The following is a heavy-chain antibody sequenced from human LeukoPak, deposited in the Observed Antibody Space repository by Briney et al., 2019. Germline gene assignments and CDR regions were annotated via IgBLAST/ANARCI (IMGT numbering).Heavy chain of an antibody. J-gene: IGHJ4*02. CDR2: ISWNSGST. CDR1: GFTFRRSA. V-gene: IGHV3-9*03. Sequence: GGSLRLSCAASGFTFRRSAMTWVRQVPGKGVEWVSGISWNSGSTGYADSVKGRFTISRDNAKNSLYLQMSSLRAEDMALYYCAKDRSRSSTWYYFDYWGQGTLVTVSS. CDR3: AKDRSRSSTWYYFDY. D-gene: IGHD6-13*01.